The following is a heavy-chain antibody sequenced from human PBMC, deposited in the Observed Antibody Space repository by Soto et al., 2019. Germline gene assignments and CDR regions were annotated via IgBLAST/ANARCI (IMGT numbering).Heavy chain of an antibody. CDR3: ARDRWASVFWSGLSSLDY. Sequence: EVQLVESGGGLVQPGGSLRLSCAASGFTFSSYWMSWVRQAPGKGLEWVANIKQDGSVKYYVDSVKGRFTISRDNGKNFLYLQMNRLGAGDTAVYYCARDRWASVFWSGLSSLDYWGQGTLVTVSS. CDR2: IKQDGSVK. V-gene: IGHV3-7*01. J-gene: IGHJ4*02. CDR1: GFTFSSYW. D-gene: IGHD3-3*01.